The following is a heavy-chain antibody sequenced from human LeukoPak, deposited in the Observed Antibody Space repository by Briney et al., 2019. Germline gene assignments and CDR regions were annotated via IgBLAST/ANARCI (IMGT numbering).Heavy chain of an antibody. CDR2: ISWDGLTT. D-gene: IGHD4-17*01. J-gene: IGHJ4*02. CDR3: AKDSTSYADLDY. CDR1: GFTFDDYT. Sequence: TGGSLRPSCAACGFTFDDYTMPWVRQAPGKGLEWVSLISWDGLTTYYADSVKGRFTISRDNSKNFLYLQMNSLRTEDTALYYCAKDSTSYADLDYWGQGTLVTVSS. V-gene: IGHV3-43*01.